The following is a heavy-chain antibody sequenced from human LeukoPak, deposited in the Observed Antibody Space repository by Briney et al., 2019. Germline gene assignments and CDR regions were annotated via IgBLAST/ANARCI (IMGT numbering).Heavy chain of an antibody. Sequence: EASVKVSCKASGYTFTGYYIHWVRQAPGQGLEWMGWINADSGGTKYAQKFQGRVTMTRDTSISTAYMELSRLRSDDTAVYYCARVPRRGNAQAMDVWGKGTTVTISS. J-gene: IGHJ6*03. V-gene: IGHV1-2*02. CDR1: GYTFTGYY. CDR3: ARVPRRGNAQAMDV. D-gene: IGHD4-23*01. CDR2: INADSGGT.